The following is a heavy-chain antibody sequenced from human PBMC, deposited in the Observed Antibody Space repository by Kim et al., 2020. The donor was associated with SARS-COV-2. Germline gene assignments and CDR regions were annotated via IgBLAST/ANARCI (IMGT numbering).Heavy chain of an antibody. CDR2: IRSKAYGGTT. J-gene: IGHJ6*02. CDR1: GFTFGDYA. Sequence: GGSLRLSCTASGFTFGDYAMSWVRQAPGKGLEWVGFIRSKAYGGTTEYAASVKGRFTISRDDSKSIAYLQMNSLKTEDTAVYYCTRVGLIFGAYKANYYYYGMDVWGQGTTVTVSS. V-gene: IGHV3-49*04. CDR3: TRVGLIFGAYKANYYYYGMDV. D-gene: IGHD3-3*01.